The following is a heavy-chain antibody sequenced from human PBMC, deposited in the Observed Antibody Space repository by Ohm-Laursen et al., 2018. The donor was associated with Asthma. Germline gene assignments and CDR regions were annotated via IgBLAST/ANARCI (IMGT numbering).Heavy chain of an antibody. V-gene: IGHV3-30*03. CDR3: ARGGAFWYSGYDFHFDY. J-gene: IGHJ4*02. CDR2: ISYDGSNK. D-gene: IGHD5-12*01. CDR1: GFTFSSYG. Sequence: LRLSCSASGFTFSSYGMHWVRQAPGKGLEWVAVISYDGSNKYYADSVKGRFTISRDNSKNTLYLQMNSLRAEDTAVYYCARGGAFWYSGYDFHFDYWGQGTLVTVSS.